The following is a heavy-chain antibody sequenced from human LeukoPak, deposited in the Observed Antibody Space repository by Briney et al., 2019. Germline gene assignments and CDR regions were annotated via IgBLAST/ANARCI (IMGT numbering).Heavy chain of an antibody. CDR3: AKDNYGSGSTFDY. CDR2: ISGSGGST. V-gene: IGHV3-23*01. J-gene: IGHJ4*02. D-gene: IGHD3-10*01. Sequence: GGSLRLSCAASGFTFSSYGMSWVRQAPGKGLEWVSAISGSGGSTYYADSVKGRFTISRDNSKNTLYLQMNSLRAEDTAVYYCAKDNYGSGSTFDYWGQGTLVTVSS. CDR1: GFTFSSYG.